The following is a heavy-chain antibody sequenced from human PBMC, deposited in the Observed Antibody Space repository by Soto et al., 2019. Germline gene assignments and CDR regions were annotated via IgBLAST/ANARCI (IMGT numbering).Heavy chain of an antibody. V-gene: IGHV1-69*01. CDR2: IIPILCTA. CDR1: GGTFSSYA. J-gene: IGHJ4*02. CDR3: AITGTTRAPERFDY. D-gene: IGHD1-20*01. Sequence: QVQLVQSGAEVKKPGSSVKVSCKASGGTFSSYAISWVRQAPGQGLEWMGGIIPILCTANYAQNFQGRVTITADESTSTAYMELSSLRAEDTAVYYCAITGTTRAPERFDYWGQGTLVTVSS.